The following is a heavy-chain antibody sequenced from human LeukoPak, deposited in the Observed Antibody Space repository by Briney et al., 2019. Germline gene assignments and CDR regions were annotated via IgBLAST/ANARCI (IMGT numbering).Heavy chain of an antibody. CDR2: IYYSGST. D-gene: IGHD6-13*01. Sequence: PSETLSLTCTVSGGSISSGGYYWSWIRLHPGKGLEWIGYIYYSGSTYYNPSLKSRVTISVDTSKNQFSLKLSSVTAADTAVYYCARKAAAGTFDPWGQGTLVTVSS. CDR3: ARKAAAGTFDP. V-gene: IGHV4-31*03. CDR1: GGSISSGGYY. J-gene: IGHJ5*02.